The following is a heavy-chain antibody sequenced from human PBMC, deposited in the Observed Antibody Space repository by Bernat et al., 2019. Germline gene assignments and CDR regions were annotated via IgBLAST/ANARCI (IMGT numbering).Heavy chain of an antibody. Sequence: QLQLQESGPGLVKPSETLSLTCTVSGGSISSSSYYWGWIRHPPGKGLEWIWSIYYSGSTHYNPSLKSRVTISVDTSKNQFALKLSSVTAADTAVYYCGGSQYSSGWRAFDYWGQGTLVTVSS. V-gene: IGHV4-39*01. CDR3: GGSQYSSGWRAFDY. J-gene: IGHJ4*02. D-gene: IGHD6-19*01. CDR2: IYYSGST. CDR1: GGSISSSSYY.